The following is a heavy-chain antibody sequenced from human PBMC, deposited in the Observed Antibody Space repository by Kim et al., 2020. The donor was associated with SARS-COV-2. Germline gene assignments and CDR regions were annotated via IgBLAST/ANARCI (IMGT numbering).Heavy chain of an antibody. V-gene: IGHV3-33*01. CDR2: IWYDGSNK. Sequence: GGSLRLSCAASGFTFSSYGMHWVRQAPGKGLEWVAVIWYDGSNKYYADSVKGRFTISRDNSKNTLYLQMNSLRAEDTAVYYCASPPVTGTEGGYWGQGTLVTVSS. CDR1: GFTFSSYG. CDR3: ASPPVTGTEGGY. D-gene: IGHD1-20*01. J-gene: IGHJ4*02.